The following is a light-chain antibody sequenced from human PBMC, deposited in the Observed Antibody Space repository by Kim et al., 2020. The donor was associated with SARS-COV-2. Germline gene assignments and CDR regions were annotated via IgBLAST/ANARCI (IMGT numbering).Light chain of an antibody. V-gene: IGLV1-44*01. CDR3: AAWDDSLNGPV. J-gene: IGLJ2*01. CDR1: RSNIGSYT. Sequence: GQRVTISCSGSRSNIGSYTVNWYQQHPGTAPKLLIYSNNQRPSGVPDRFSGSKSGTSASLAISGLQSEDEADYYCAAWDDSLNGPVFGGGTQLTVL. CDR2: SNN.